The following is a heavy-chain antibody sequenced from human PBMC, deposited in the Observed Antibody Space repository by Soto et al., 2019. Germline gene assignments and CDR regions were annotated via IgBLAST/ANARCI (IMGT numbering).Heavy chain of an antibody. CDR3: ARDPYYDSSADAFDI. J-gene: IGHJ3*02. Sequence: GASVKVSCKASGYTFTSYGISWVRQAPGRGLEWMGWISAYNGNTNYAQKLQGRVTMTTDTSTSTAYMELRSLRSDDTAVYYCARDPYYDSSADAFDIWGQGTMVTVSS. CDR2: ISAYNGNT. V-gene: IGHV1-18*01. D-gene: IGHD3-22*01. CDR1: GYTFTSYG.